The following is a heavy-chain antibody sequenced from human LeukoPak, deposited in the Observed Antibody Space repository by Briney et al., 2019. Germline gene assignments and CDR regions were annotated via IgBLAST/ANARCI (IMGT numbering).Heavy chain of an antibody. J-gene: IGHJ4*02. Sequence: GGSLRLSCAASGFTVSSNYMSWVRQAPGKGLEWVSVIYSGGSTYYADSVKGRFTISRDNSKNTLYLQMNSLRAEDTAVYYCARDIRVRGSYKYYFDYWGQGTLVTVSS. CDR3: ARDIRVRGSYKYYFDY. CDR1: GFTVSSNY. CDR2: IYSGGST. D-gene: IGHD1-26*01. V-gene: IGHV3-66*01.